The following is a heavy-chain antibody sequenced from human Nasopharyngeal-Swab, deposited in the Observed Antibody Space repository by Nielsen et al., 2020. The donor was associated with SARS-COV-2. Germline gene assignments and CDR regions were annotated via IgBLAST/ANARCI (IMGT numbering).Heavy chain of an antibody. CDR2: IWYDGSNK. CDR1: GFTFSSYG. D-gene: IGHD6-19*01. CDR3: ASAPSIAVAAGYGMDV. Sequence: GESLKISCAASGFTFSSYGMHWVRQAPGKGLEWVAVIWYDGSNKYYADSVKGRFTISRDNSKNTLYLQMNSLRAEDTAVYYCASAPSIAVAAGYGMDVWSQGTTVTVSS. V-gene: IGHV3-33*01. J-gene: IGHJ6*02.